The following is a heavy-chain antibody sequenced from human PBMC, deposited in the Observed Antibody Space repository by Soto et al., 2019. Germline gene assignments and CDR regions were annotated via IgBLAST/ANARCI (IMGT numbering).Heavy chain of an antibody. D-gene: IGHD1-26*01. CDR2: IYWDGDK. CDR3: AHRRGAYYFDF. J-gene: IGHJ4*02. V-gene: IGHV2-5*02. Sequence: QITLKESGPTLLKPTQTLTLTCTFSGFSLSTNGVGVGWIRQPPGKALEWLALIYWDGDKRYSPSLKSRLTITKDTAKNQVVLTMINMDPVDTATYYCAHRRGAYYFDFWGLGTLVTVSS. CDR1: GFSLSTNGVG.